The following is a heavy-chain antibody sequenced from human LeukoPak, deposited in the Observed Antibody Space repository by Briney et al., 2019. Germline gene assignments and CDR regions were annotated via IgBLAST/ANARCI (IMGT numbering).Heavy chain of an antibody. V-gene: IGHV1-18*01. Sequence: GASVKVSCKASGYTFTSYGISWVRQAPGQGLEWVGWISAYNGNTNYAQKLQGRVTMTTDTSTSTAYMELRSLRSDDTAVYYCARGRYSYDSSGYLDYWGQGTLVTVSS. D-gene: IGHD3-22*01. CDR2: ISAYNGNT. CDR1: GYTFTSYG. CDR3: ARGRYSYDSSGYLDY. J-gene: IGHJ4*02.